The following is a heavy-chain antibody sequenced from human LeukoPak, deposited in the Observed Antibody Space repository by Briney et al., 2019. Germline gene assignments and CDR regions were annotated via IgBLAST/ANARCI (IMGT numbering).Heavy chain of an antibody. CDR2: ISYDGSNK. J-gene: IGHJ3*02. CDR1: GFTFSSYA. D-gene: IGHD3-22*01. V-gene: IGHV3-30-3*01. CDR3: ASSSDRNYDSSPPEGAFDI. Sequence: GGSLRLSCAASGFTFSSYAMHWVRQAPGKGLERVAVISYDGSNKYYADSVKGRFTISRDNSKNTLYLQMNSLRAEDTAVYYCASSSDRNYDSSPPEGAFDIWGQGTMVTVSS.